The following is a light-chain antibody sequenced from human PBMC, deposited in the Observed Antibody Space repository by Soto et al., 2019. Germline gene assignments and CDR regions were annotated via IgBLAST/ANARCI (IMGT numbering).Light chain of an antibody. CDR2: DNI. Sequence: QSVLTQPPSVSGAPGQGVTISCTGSGSNIGAGYDVHWYQALPGTAPKLLIYDNINRPSGVPDRFSGSKSGTSASLAITGLQAEDEADYYCQSYDSSLSAPYVFGTGTKVTVL. V-gene: IGLV1-40*01. J-gene: IGLJ1*01. CDR1: GSNIGAGYD. CDR3: QSYDSSLSAPYV.